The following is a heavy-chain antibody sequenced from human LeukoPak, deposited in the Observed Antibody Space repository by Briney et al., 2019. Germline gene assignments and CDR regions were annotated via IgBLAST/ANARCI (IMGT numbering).Heavy chain of an antibody. Sequence: GGSLRLSCAASGFTFSSYWTSWVRQAPGKGLEWVANIKQDGSEKYYVDSVKGRFTISRDNAKNSLYLQMNSLRAEDTAVYYCARAERYCSGGSCYSFDYWGQGTLVTVSS. CDR3: ARAERYCSGGSCYSFDY. J-gene: IGHJ4*02. CDR1: GFTFSSYW. CDR2: IKQDGSEK. D-gene: IGHD2-15*01. V-gene: IGHV3-7*01.